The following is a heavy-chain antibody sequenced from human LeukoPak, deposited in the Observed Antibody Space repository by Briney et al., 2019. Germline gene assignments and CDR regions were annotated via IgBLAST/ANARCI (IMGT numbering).Heavy chain of an antibody. V-gene: IGHV3-48*02. CDR3: ARGEYD. J-gene: IGHJ4*02. Sequence: GGSLRLSCAASGFTFSRYSINWVRQAPGKGLEWISYISAAGSTMYYADSVKGRFTISRDNAKNALYLQVSSLRDEDTAVYYCARGEYDWGQGTLVTVSS. CDR2: ISAAGSTM. CDR1: GFTFSRYS. D-gene: IGHD3-10*01.